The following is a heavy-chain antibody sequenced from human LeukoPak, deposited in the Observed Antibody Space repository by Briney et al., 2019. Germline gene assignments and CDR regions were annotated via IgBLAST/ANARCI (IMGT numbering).Heavy chain of an antibody. Sequence: MPSETLSLTCAISGASIASGSYHWDWIRQPAGSRPEYKGRISAGGRTNYNPSLKSRLTISMDTSKNHVSLRLSSVTAADTAVYYCTRGGHDYGGSFDTWGQGILVTVSS. CDR2: ISAGGRT. D-gene: IGHD4-23*01. CDR3: TRGGHDYGGSFDT. V-gene: IGHV4-61*02. CDR1: GASIASGSYH. J-gene: IGHJ5*02.